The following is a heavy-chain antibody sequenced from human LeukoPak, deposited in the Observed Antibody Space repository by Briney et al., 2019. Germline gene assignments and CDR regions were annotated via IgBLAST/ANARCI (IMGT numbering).Heavy chain of an antibody. Sequence: PGGSLRLPCAASGFTFSSSGMHWVRQAPGKGLEWVSAISGSGDNTYYADSVKGRFTISRDNSKTTLFLQMNSLRAEDTAVYYCAKDLHDYGNYVGWFDSWGQGTLVTVSS. V-gene: IGHV3-23*01. D-gene: IGHD4-11*01. J-gene: IGHJ5*01. CDR3: AKDLHDYGNYVGWFDS. CDR1: GFTFSSSG. CDR2: ISGSGDNT.